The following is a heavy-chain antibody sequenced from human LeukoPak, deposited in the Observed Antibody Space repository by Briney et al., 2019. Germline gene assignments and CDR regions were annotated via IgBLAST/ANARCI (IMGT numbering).Heavy chain of an antibody. CDR2: ITSDGNSE. J-gene: IGHJ4*02. Sequence: GGPLRLSCAPSGFIFSSSAMLWSRHAPDEALEFVAVITSDGNSEYYADSVGGRFTVSRDNSKNTVFLQMNSLSTEDTAVFYCARGERWLQSPGNYWGQGTLVTVSS. CDR1: GFIFSSSA. V-gene: IGHV3-30*04. CDR3: ARGERWLQSPGNY. D-gene: IGHD5-24*01.